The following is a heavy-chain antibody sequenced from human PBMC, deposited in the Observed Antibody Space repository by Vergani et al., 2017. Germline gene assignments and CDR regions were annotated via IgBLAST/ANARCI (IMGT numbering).Heavy chain of an antibody. Sequence: QVQLVESGGGVVQPGRSLRISCAASGVTISSYGMHWVRQAPGKGLEWVAVIWYDGSNKYYEDSVKGRFTISRDNSKNTLYLQMNSLRAEDTAVYYCARARLLGPQELVYWGQGTLVTVSS. CDR3: ARARLLGPQELVY. V-gene: IGHV3-33*01. J-gene: IGHJ4*02. CDR2: IWYDGSNK. D-gene: IGHD5-12*01. CDR1: GVTISSYG.